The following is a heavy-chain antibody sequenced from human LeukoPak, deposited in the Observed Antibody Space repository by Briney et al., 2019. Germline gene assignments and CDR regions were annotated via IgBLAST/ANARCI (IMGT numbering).Heavy chain of an antibody. CDR1: GSMYNYY. D-gene: IGHD3-9*01. V-gene: IGHV4-34*01. CDR3: ARGSTFNYDILTGSLY. CDR2: INHSGST. J-gene: IGHJ4*02. Sequence: SETLSLTCTVSGSMYNYYWSWIRQPPGKGLEWIGEINHSGSTNYNPSLKSRVTISVDTSKNQFSLKLSSVTAADTAVYYCARGSTFNYDILTGSLYWGQGTLVTVSS.